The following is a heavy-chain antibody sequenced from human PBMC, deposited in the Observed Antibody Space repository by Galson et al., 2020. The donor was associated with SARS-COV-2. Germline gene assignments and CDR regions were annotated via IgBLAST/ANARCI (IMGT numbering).Heavy chain of an antibody. Sequence: GGSLRLSCAASGFTFSPYSLNWVRQAPGKGLEWISSMSGSGSYISYADSVKGRFTISRDNAKISLFLQMTSLRAEDTGIYYCAKEAGDRYFDYWGQGTLVTVSS. J-gene: IGHJ4*02. CDR1: GFTFSPYS. CDR2: MSGSGSYI. D-gene: IGHD6-19*01. V-gene: IGHV3-21*01. CDR3: AKEAGDRYFDY.